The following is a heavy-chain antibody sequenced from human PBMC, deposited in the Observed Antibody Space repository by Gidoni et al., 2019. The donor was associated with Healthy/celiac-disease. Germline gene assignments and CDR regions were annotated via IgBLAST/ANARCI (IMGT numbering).Heavy chain of an antibody. CDR2: IYPGDSDT. Sequence: EVQLVQSGAEVNKPGASLKISCKGSGYSFTSYWIGWVRQMPGKGLEWMGIIYPGDSDTRYSPSFQGQVTISADKSISTAYLQWSSLKASDTAMYYCARRGGLRFLEWLYYFDYWGQGTLVTVSS. V-gene: IGHV5-51*01. D-gene: IGHD3-3*01. CDR3: ARRGGLRFLEWLYYFDY. CDR1: GYSFTSYW. J-gene: IGHJ4*02.